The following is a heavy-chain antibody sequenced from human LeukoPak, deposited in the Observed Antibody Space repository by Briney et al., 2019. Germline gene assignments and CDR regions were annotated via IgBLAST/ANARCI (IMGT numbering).Heavy chain of an antibody. CDR2: INDYTGDT. CDR3: ARGRIAKIVVVHSFSYGMDV. D-gene: IGHD3-22*01. Sequence: SETLSLTCTVFGGSFTDYFWTWIRHSPGKGLEWIGEINDYTGDTKYNPSLNSRVSISLEKSKNHLSLELRSVTAADTAVYYCARGRIAKIVVVHSFSYGMDVWGQGTTVTVSS. J-gene: IGHJ6*02. CDR1: GGSFTDYF. V-gene: IGHV4-34*01.